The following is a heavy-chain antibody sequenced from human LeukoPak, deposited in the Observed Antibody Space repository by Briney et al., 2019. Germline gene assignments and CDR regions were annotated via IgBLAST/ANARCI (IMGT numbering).Heavy chain of an antibody. V-gene: IGHV1-69*01. D-gene: IGHD6-13*01. CDR2: IIPIFGTA. J-gene: IGHJ1*01. CDR3: ARDNFIGAAGTGYFQH. Sequence: SVKVSCKASGGTFSSYAISWVRQAPGQGLEWMGGIIPIFGTANYAQKFQGRVTITADESTSTAYMELSSLRSEDTAVYYCARDNFIGAAGTGYFQHWGRGTLVTVSS. CDR1: GGTFSSYA.